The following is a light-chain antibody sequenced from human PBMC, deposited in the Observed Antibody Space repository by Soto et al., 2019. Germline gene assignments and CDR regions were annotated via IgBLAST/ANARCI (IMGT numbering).Light chain of an antibody. CDR1: QSISSW. CDR3: QQYNSYPYT. CDR2: KAS. V-gene: IGKV1-5*03. J-gene: IGKJ2*01. Sequence: DIQVTQSPSTLSASVGDRVTINSRASQSISSWLAWYQQKPGKAPKLLIYKASSLESGVPSRFSGSGSGTEFTLTISSLQPDDFATYCCQQYNSYPYTFGQGTKLEIK.